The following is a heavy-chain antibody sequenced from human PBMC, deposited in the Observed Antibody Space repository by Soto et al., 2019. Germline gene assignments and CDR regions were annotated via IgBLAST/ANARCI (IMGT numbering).Heavy chain of an antibody. Sequence: SGPTVVNPTQTLTLTCTFSGFSLMTPGVGVGWIRQPPGKALEWLALIYWDDDKRYSPSLKSRLTITKDTSKNQVVLTMTNMDPVDTATYYCAHMAHSSSWTGGCFDPWGQGTLVTVSS. CDR3: AHMAHSSSWTGGCFDP. J-gene: IGHJ5*02. CDR2: IYWDDDK. CDR1: GFSLMTPGVG. D-gene: IGHD6-13*01. V-gene: IGHV2-5*02.